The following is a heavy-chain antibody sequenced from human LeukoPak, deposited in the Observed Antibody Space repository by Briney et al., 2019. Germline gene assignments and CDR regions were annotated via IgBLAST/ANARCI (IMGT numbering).Heavy chain of an antibody. CDR3: ARDGGSSWYGGAYYFDY. V-gene: IGHV3-30*04. D-gene: IGHD6-13*01. CDR2: ISYDGSNE. Sequence: GRSLRLSCAASGFTFNNHAMHWVRQAPGKGLEWVAVISYDGSNEYYADSVKGRFTISRDNSKNTLYLQMNSLRAEDTAVYYCARDGGSSWYGGAYYFDYWGQGTLVTVSS. J-gene: IGHJ4*02. CDR1: GFTFNNHA.